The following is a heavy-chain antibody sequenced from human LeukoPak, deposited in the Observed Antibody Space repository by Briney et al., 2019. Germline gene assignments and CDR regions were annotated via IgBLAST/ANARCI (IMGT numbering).Heavy chain of an antibody. J-gene: IGHJ4*02. Sequence: SETLSLTCTVSGGSISSYYWSWIRQPAGKGLEWIGRIYTSGSTNYNPSLKSRVTISVDTSKNQFSLKLSSVTAADTAVYYCARFSFSGSDFDYWGQGTLVAVSS. D-gene: IGHD6-25*01. CDR1: GGSISSYY. V-gene: IGHV4-4*07. CDR3: ARFSFSGSDFDY. CDR2: IYTSGST.